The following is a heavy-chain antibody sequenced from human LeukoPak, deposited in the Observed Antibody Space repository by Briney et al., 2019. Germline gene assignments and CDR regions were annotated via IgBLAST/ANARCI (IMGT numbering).Heavy chain of an antibody. CDR1: GFTFKTYS. D-gene: IGHD6-13*01. Sequence: PGRSLRLSCAASGFTFKTYSMHWVRQAPGEGLEWVAVISSHGSTEYYADSVKGRFTISRDNAKNSLYLQMNSLRAEDTALYYCARDDYSTSWYIVDIWGQGTMVTVSP. V-gene: IGHV3-30-3*01. J-gene: IGHJ3*02. CDR2: ISSHGSTE. CDR3: ARDDYSTSWYIVDI.